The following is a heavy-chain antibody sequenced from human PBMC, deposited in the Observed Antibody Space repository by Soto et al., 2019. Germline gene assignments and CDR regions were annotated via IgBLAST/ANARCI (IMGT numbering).Heavy chain of an antibody. D-gene: IGHD1-26*01. CDR2: IYYSGST. J-gene: IGHJ4*02. Sequence: PSETLSLTCTVSGGSISSYYWSWIRQPPGKGLEWIGYIYYSGSTNYNPSLKSRVTISVDTSKNQFSLKLSSVTAADTAVYYCASIGSGSYLGFDYWGQGTLVTSPQ. V-gene: IGHV4-59*01. CDR1: GGSISSYY. CDR3: ASIGSGSYLGFDY.